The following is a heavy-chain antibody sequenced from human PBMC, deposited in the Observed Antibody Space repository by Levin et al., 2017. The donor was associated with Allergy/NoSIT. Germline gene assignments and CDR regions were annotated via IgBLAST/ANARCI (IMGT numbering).Heavy chain of an antibody. V-gene: IGHV3-15*01. CDR2: IKSKTDGGTT. J-gene: IGHJ4*02. CDR1: GFTFSNAW. Sequence: ASETLSLTCAASGFTFSNAWMSWVRQAPGKGLEWVGRIKSKTDGGTTDYAAPVKGRFTISRDDSKNTLYLQMNSLKTEDTAVYYCTTVSGFDYWGQGTLVTVSS. CDR3: TTVSGFDY.